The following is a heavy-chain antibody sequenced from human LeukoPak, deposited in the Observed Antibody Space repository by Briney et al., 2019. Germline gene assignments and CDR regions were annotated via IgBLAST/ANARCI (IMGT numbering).Heavy chain of an antibody. Sequence: SETLSLTCTVSGYSISSDYYWGWIRQPPGKGLEWIGSIYHSGSTYYNPSLKSRVTISVDTSKNQFSLKLSSVTAADTAVYYCARIEIVVVPAASRLYNWFDPWGQGTLVTVSS. CDR2: IYHSGST. CDR3: ARIEIVVVPAASRLYNWFDP. CDR1: GYSISSDYY. J-gene: IGHJ5*02. V-gene: IGHV4-38-2*02. D-gene: IGHD2-2*01.